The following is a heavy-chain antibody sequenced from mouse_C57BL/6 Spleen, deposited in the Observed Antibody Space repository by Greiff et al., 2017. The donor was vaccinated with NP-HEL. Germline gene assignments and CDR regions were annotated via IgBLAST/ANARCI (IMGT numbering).Heavy chain of an antibody. CDR3: AATVVDAMDY. V-gene: IGHV3-6*01. CDR2: ISYDGSN. D-gene: IGHD1-1*01. CDR1: GYSITSGYY. Sequence: ESGPGLVKPSQSLSLTCSVTGYSITSGYYWNWIRQFPGNKLEWMGYISYDGSNNYNPSLKNRISITRDTSKNQFFLKLNSVTTEDTATYYCAATVVDAMDYWGQGTSVTVSS. J-gene: IGHJ4*01.